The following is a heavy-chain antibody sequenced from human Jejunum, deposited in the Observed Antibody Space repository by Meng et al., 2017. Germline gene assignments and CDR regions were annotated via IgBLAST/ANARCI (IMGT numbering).Heavy chain of an antibody. Sequence: LPELGPGLVIPPGHPSPPCVFSGGLSSVTNWWCWVRQPPGKWPGCIGVVFHTGSSNYSPSPRSRVTISVDKSKNQFSLNLSSVTAADTAVYFCARRGGAYSTGHFPHFDDWGQGTLVTVSS. V-gene: IGHV4-4*01. CDR2: VFHTGSS. CDR1: GGLSSVTNW. D-gene: IGHD6-19*01. J-gene: IGHJ4*02. CDR3: ARRGGAYSTGHFPHFDD.